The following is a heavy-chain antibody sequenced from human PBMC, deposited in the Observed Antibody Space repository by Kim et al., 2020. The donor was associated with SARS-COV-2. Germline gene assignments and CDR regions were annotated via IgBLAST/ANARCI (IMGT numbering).Heavy chain of an antibody. D-gene: IGHD2-15*01. J-gene: IGHJ4*02. V-gene: IGHV4-4*02. CDR1: GGSITSSNW. CDR2: IHQGGVT. CDR3: ARHIQVSGIPAVDY. Sequence: SETLSLTCAVSGGSITSSNWWSWVRQSPGKGLEWFGQIHQGGVTHYNPSLQSRFTISIDKSKNQFSLNLNSVTAADTAVYYCARHIQVSGIPAVDYWAQG.